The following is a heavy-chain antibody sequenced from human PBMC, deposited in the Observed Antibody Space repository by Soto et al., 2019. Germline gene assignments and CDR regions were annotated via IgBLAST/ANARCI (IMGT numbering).Heavy chain of an antibody. J-gene: IGHJ4*02. CDR3: ARILGYCSSTSRLTFDY. Sequence: PSETLSLTCAVSGGSISSSNWWSWVRQPPGKGLEWIGEIYHSGSTNYNPSLKSRVTISVDKSKNQFSLKLSSVTAADTAVYYCARILGYCSSTSRLTFDYWGQGTLVTVSS. V-gene: IGHV4-4*02. CDR1: GGSISSSNW. D-gene: IGHD2-2*01. CDR2: IYHSGST.